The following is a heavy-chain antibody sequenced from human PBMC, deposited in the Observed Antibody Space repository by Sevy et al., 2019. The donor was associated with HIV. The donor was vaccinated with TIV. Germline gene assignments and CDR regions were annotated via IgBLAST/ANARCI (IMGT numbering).Heavy chain of an antibody. J-gene: IGHJ4*02. V-gene: IGHV3-48*02. CDR1: TFTFSSYS. Sequence: GGSLRLSCAASTFTFSSYSMHWVRQAPGKGLEWVSYISSSSGTRYYADSVKGRFTISRDNAKNSLFLQMNSLRDEDTAVYYCASRGYCCGGTCYSGPNDYWGQGTLVTVSS. CDR3: ASRGYCCGGTCYSGPNDY. CDR2: ISSSSGTR. D-gene: IGHD2-15*01.